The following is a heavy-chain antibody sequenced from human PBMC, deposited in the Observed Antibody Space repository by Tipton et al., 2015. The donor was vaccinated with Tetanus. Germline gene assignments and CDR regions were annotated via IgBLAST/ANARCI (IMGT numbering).Heavy chain of an antibody. Sequence: TLSLTCTVSGGSINSGTFYWDWIRQTPGKGLEWIGNINYNGNTLQNPSLKSRVTMSLDKSKNQFSLKLRSVTAADTAFYYCSRTAVDWFDPWGPGILVTVSS. V-gene: IGHV4-39*01. J-gene: IGHJ5*02. CDR2: INYNGNT. CDR1: GGSINSGTFY. D-gene: IGHD2-21*02. CDR3: SRTAVDWFDP.